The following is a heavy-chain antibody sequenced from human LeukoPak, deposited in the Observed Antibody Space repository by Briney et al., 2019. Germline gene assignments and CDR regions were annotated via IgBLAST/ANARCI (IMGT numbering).Heavy chain of an antibody. CDR1: GYTFTSYG. J-gene: IGHJ5*01. Sequence: ASVKVSCKASGYTFTSYGISWVRQAPGQGLEWMGWISAYNGNTNYAQKLQGRVTMTTDTSTSTAYMELRSLRSDDTAVYYCARDSSDFWPEGWFDSWGQGTLVTVSS. CDR3: ARDSSDFWPEGWFDS. D-gene: IGHD3/OR15-3a*01. CDR2: ISAYNGNT. V-gene: IGHV1-18*01.